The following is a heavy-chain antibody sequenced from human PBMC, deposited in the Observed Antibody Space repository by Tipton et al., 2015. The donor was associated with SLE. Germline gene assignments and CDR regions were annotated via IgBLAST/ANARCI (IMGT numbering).Heavy chain of an antibody. D-gene: IGHD3-10*01. CDR2: IYYSGST. Sequence: TLSLTCAVYGGSFSGYYWSWIRQPPGKGLEWIGYIYYSGSTYYNPSLKSRVTISVDTSKNQFSLKLSSVTAADTAVYYCARFCITMVPGAFDIWGQGTMVTVSS. CDR1: GGSFSGYY. J-gene: IGHJ3*02. CDR3: ARFCITMVPGAFDI. V-gene: IGHV4-34*09.